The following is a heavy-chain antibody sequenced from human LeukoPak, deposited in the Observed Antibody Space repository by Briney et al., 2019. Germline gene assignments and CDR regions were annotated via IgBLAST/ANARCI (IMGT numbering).Heavy chain of an antibody. V-gene: IGHV4-38-2*01. CDR2: LYHSDSA. Sequence: SETLSLTCAVSGYSISNGYYWVWIRQPPRRGLEWIGSLYHSDSAYYNTSLRSRVSMSVDTSQNQFSLTLSFVTAADTAVYYCARQHDSYYYYYIDVWGSGTTVTVSS. CDR1: GYSISNGYY. J-gene: IGHJ6*03. CDR3: ARQHDSYYYYYIDV.